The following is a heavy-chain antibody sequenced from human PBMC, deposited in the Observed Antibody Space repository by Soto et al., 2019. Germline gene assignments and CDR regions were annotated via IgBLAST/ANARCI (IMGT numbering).Heavy chain of an antibody. CDR2: ICYSGST. D-gene: IGHD2-15*01. CDR1: GGSISSYY. CDR3: ARRASMGYCSGGSCYSVNYFDY. J-gene: IGHJ4*02. V-gene: IGHV4-59*08. Sequence: SETLSLTCTVSGGSISSYYWSWIRQPPGKGLEWIGYICYSGSTNYNPSLKSRVTISVDTSKNQFSLKLSSVTAADTAAYYCARRASMGYCSGGSCYSVNYFDYWGQGTLVTVSS.